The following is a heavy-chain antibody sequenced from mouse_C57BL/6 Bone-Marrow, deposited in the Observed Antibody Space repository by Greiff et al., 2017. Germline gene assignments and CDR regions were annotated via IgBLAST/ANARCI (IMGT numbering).Heavy chain of an antibody. V-gene: IGHV1-50*01. Sequence: QVQLQQPGAELVKPGASVKLSCKASGYTFTSYWMQWVKQRPGQGLEWIGEIDPSDSYTNYNQKFKGKATLTVDTSSSTAYMQLSSLTSEDSAVYYCARRLLYFDYWGQGTTLTVS. CDR1: GYTFTSYW. CDR3: ARRLLYFDY. J-gene: IGHJ2*01. D-gene: IGHD2-13*01. CDR2: IDPSDSYT.